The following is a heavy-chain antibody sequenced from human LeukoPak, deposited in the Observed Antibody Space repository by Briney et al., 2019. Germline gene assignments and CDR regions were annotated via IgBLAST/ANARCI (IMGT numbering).Heavy chain of an antibody. CDR3: TMGPTASLGRPFER. D-gene: IGHD3-9*01. CDR1: GGPLTTYV. Sequence: ASVKVSCKASGGPLTTYVIDWVRQAPGHGLEWMGRIIPLFGAPTYAQRFQGNVTISADKSTDTTYMDLTRLTSEDTAVYYCTMGPTASLGRPFERWGQGTLVTVSS. CDR2: IIPLFGAP. J-gene: IGHJ4*02. V-gene: IGHV1-69*06.